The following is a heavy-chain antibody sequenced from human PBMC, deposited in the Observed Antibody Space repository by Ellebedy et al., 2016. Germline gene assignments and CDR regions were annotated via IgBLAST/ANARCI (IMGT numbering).Heavy chain of an antibody. J-gene: IGHJ4*02. CDR1: GFTFSSYS. CDR3: ARDNGAEYYYDSSGYYY. Sequence: GGSLRLXXAASGFTFSSYSMNWVRQAPGKGLEWVSSISSSSSYIYYADSVKGRFTISRDNAKNSLYLQMNSLRAEDTAVYYCARDNGAEYYYDSSGYYYWGQGTLVTVSS. V-gene: IGHV3-21*01. CDR2: ISSSSSYI. D-gene: IGHD3-22*01.